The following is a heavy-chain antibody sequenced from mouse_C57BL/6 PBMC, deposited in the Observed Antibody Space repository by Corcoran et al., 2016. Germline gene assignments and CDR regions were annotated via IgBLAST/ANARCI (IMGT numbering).Heavy chain of an antibody. V-gene: IGHV1-26*01. CDR2: INPNNGGT. J-gene: IGHJ4*01. CDR3: ARQEPSYYAMDY. Sequence: EVQLQQSGPELVKPGASVKISCKASGYTFTDYYMNWVKQSHGKSLEWIGDINPNNGGTSYNQKFKGKATLTVDKSSSTAYMELRSLTSEDSAVYCCARQEPSYYAMDYLGQGTSVTVSS. CDR1: GYTFTDYY.